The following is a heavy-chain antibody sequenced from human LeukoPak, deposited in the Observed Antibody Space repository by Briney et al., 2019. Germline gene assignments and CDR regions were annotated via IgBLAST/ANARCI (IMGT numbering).Heavy chain of an antibody. D-gene: IGHD2-8*01. CDR2: IYYSGST. Sequence: SETLSLTCTVSGGSISSYYWSWLRQPPGKGLEWFGYIYYSGSTNYNPSLKSRVTISVDTSKNQFSLKLSSVTAADTAVYYCARAPSPYESNWFDPWGQGTLVTVSS. J-gene: IGHJ5*02. CDR1: GGSISSYY. CDR3: ARAPSPYESNWFDP. V-gene: IGHV4-59*01.